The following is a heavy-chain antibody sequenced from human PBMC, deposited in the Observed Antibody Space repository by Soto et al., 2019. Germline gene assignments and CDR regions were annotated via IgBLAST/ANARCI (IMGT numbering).Heavy chain of an antibody. V-gene: IGHV4-31*03. J-gene: IGHJ4*02. CDR3: AREGGIVGATAADY. D-gene: IGHD1-26*01. CDR2: NYYSGST. CDR1: GGSISSGGYY. Sequence: QVQLQESGPGLVKPSQTLSLTCTVSGGSISSGGYYWSWIRQHPGKGLEWIWYNYYSGSTYYNPSLNSRVTISVDTSKNQFSLKLSSVTAADTAVYYFAREGGIVGATAADYWGQGTLVTVSS.